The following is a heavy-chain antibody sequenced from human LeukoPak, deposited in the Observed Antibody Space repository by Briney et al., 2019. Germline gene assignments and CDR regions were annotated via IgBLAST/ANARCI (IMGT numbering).Heavy chain of an antibody. CDR2: IYYSGST. CDR1: GGSISSYY. J-gene: IGHJ4*02. Sequence: SETLSLTCTVSGGSISSYYWSWIRQPPGKGLEWIGYIYYSGSTNYNPSLKSRVTISVDTSKNQFSLKLSSVTAADTAVYYCAREETDSSGYYSYYFDYWGQGTLVTVSS. CDR3: AREETDSSGYYSYYFDY. V-gene: IGHV4-59*12. D-gene: IGHD3-22*01.